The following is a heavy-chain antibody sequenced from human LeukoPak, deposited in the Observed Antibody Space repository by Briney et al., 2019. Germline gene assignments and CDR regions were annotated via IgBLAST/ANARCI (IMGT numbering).Heavy chain of an antibody. CDR2: IKQDRSEK. CDR3: ASDREYYYGSGSFDY. V-gene: IGHV3-7*04. D-gene: IGHD3-10*01. Sequence: GGSLRLSRAASVLTFSSYWMRWVRQAPGKGLEWVANIKQDRSEKYYVASGKGRFTISKDNAKNSLYLQMNSLRAEDTAVYYCASDREYYYGSGSFDYWGQGNRFTVSS. CDR1: VLTFSSYW. J-gene: IGHJ4*02.